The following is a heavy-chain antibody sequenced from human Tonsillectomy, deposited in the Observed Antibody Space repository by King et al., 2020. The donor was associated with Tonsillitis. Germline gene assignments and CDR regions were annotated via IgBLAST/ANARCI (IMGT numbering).Heavy chain of an antibody. Sequence: QLQESGPGLVKPSETLSLTCTVSGGSINSYYWGWIRQPPGKGLEWIGYIYYSGSTNYNPSLKSRVTIPVDTSKDQFSLKLSSVTAADTAVYYCARVPPVAGNKYFFDYWGQGTLVTVSS. V-gene: IGHV4-59*01. CDR1: GGSINSYY. CDR2: IYYSGST. D-gene: IGHD6-19*01. CDR3: ARVPPVAGNKYFFDY. J-gene: IGHJ4*02.